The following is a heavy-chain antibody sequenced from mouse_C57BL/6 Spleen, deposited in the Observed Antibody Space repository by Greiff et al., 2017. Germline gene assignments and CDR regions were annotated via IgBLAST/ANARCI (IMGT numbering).Heavy chain of an antibody. CDR2: IYPGDGDT. D-gene: IGHD2-4*01. CDR1: GYAFSSYW. V-gene: IGHV1-80*01. CDR3: ARRGLRQAMDY. Sequence: QVQLQQPGAELAKPGASVKISCKASGYAFSSYWMNWVKQRPGKGLEWIGQIYPGDGDTNYNGKFKGKATLTADKSSSTAYMQLRSLTSEDSAVCVCARRGLRQAMDYWGQRTSVTVSS. J-gene: IGHJ4*01.